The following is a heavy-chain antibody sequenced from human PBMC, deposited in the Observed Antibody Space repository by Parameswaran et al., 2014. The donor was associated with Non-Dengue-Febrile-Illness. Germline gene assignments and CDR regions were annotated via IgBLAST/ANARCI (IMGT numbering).Heavy chain of an antibody. CDR3: ARRSSSSPGGRLFDY. Sequence: WVRQAPGQGLEWMGWISAYNGNTNYAQKLQGRVTMTTDTSTSTAYMELRSLRSDDTAVYYCARRSSSSPGGRLFDYWGQGTLVTVSS. CDR2: ISAYNGNT. D-gene: IGHD6-6*01. J-gene: IGHJ4*02. V-gene: IGHV1-18*01.